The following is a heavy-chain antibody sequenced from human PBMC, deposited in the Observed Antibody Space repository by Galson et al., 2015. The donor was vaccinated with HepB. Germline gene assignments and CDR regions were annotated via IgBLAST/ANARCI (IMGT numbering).Heavy chain of an antibody. D-gene: IGHD2-8*01. CDR2: IFYGGRT. V-gene: IGHV4-39*01. CDR3: AGGGNERGFHDVDV. J-gene: IGHJ6*02. Sequence: TVSGGSISNRNFYWGWIREPPGKGLEWIGSIFYGGRTYYNPSLKSRVTISVDTSNNQFSLKLRSVTAADTAVYYCAGGGNERGFHDVDVWGQGTTVTVSS. CDR1: GGSISNRNFY.